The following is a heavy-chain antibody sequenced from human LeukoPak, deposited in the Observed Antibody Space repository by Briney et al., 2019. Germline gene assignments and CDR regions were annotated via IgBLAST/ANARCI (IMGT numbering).Heavy chain of an antibody. J-gene: IGHJ6*02. Sequence: GGSLRLSCAASGFSFSSYGMNWVRQAPGRGLEWVSYISNSGTTIYYADSVKGRFTISRDNAKNSLYLQMNTLRAEDTAVYYCARDKVGWPQLRPNYYGMDVWGQGTTVTVSS. CDR1: GFSFSSYG. CDR2: ISNSGTTI. CDR3: ARDKVGWPQLRPNYYGMDV. V-gene: IGHV3-48*01. D-gene: IGHD5-24*01.